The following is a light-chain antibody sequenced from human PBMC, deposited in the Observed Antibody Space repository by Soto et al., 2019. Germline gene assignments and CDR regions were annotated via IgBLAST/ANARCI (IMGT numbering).Light chain of an antibody. Sequence: QSVLTQPPSVSGAPGQRGTISCTGSTSNIGAGYDVHWYQQLPGTAPKLLIYGNSNRPSGVPDRFSGSKSGTSASLAITGLQAEDEADYYCQSYDSSLSVVFGGGTKLPVL. CDR2: GNS. CDR1: TSNIGAGYD. CDR3: QSYDSSLSVV. V-gene: IGLV1-40*01. J-gene: IGLJ2*01.